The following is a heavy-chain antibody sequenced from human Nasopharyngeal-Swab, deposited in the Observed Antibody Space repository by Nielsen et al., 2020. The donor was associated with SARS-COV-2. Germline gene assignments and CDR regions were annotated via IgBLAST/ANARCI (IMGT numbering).Heavy chain of an antibody. Sequence: GESLKISCAASGFTFSSYAMHWVRQAPGKGLEWVAVISYDGSNKYYADSVKGRFTISRDNSKNTLYLQMNSLRAEDTAVYYCARETPGDQFYGMDVWGQGTTVTVSS. CDR3: ARETPGDQFYGMDV. CDR1: GFTFSSYA. J-gene: IGHJ6*02. V-gene: IGHV3-30-3*01. D-gene: IGHD7-27*01. CDR2: ISYDGSNK.